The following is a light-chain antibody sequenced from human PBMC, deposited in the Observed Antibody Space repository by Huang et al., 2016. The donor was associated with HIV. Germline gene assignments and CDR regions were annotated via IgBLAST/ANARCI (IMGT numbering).Light chain of an antibody. V-gene: IGKV1-NL1*01. Sequence: DIQMTQSPSSLSASVGDIVTITCRASQGIGNSLAWYQQKPEKAPRLLLYATSTLESGVPSRFSGSGSGTHYTLTINTLQPEDIASYYCQQYHSLPWTFGQGTKVEIK. J-gene: IGKJ1*01. CDR3: QQYHSLPWT. CDR1: QGIGNS. CDR2: ATS.